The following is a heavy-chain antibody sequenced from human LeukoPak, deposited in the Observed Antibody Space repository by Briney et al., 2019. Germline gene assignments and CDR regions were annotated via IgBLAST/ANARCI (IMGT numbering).Heavy chain of an antibody. CDR2: ISGSGGSA. Sequence: GGSLRLSCAASGFTFSSYAMSWVRQAPGKGLEWVSAISGSGGSAYYADSVKGRFTISRDNSKNTLYLQMNSLRAEDTAVYYCAKGRGYSYGEHFDYWGQGTLVTVSS. CDR3: AKGRGYSYGEHFDY. D-gene: IGHD5-18*01. V-gene: IGHV3-23*01. J-gene: IGHJ4*02. CDR1: GFTFSSYA.